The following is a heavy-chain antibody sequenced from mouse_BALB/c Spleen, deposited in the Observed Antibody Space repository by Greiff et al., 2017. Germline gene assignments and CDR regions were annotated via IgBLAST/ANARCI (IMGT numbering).Heavy chain of an antibody. D-gene: IGHD1-1*01. CDR2: ISSGGSYT. CDR3: ARHSPITTVVPYYFDY. J-gene: IGHJ2*01. Sequence: EVKLQESGGDLVKPGGSLKLSCAASGFTFSSYGMSWVRQTPDKRLEWVATISSGGSYTYYPDSVKGRFTISRDNAKNTLYLQMSSLKSEDTAMYYCARHSPITTVVPYYFDYWGQGTTLTVSS. V-gene: IGHV5-6*01. CDR1: GFTFSSYG.